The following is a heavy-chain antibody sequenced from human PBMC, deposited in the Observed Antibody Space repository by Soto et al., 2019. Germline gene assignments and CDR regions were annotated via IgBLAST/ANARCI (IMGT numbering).Heavy chain of an antibody. D-gene: IGHD3-10*01. J-gene: IGHJ3*02. CDR1: GYTLTELS. V-gene: IGHV1-24*01. CDR2: FDPEDGET. Sequence: ASVKVSCKVSGYTLTELSIHWVRRAPGKGLEWMGGFDPEDGETIYAQKFQGRVTMTEDTSTDTAYMELSSLRSEDTAVYYCATLIRKNYYGSGAFDIWGQGTMVTVSS. CDR3: ATLIRKNYYGSGAFDI.